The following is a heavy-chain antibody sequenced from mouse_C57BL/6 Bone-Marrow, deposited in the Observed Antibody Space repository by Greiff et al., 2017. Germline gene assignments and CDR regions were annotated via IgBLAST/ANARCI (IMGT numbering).Heavy chain of an antibody. V-gene: IGHV1-55*01. CDR3: ARNYDYDEDYAMDY. CDR2: IYPGSGST. Sequence: QVQLQQPGAELVKPGASVKMSCKASGYTFTSYWITWVKQRPGQGLEWIGDIYPGSGSTNYNEKFKSKATLTVDTSSSTAYMQHSSLTSEDSAVYYCARNYDYDEDYAMDYWRQGTSVTVSS. CDR1: GYTFTSYW. J-gene: IGHJ4*01. D-gene: IGHD2-4*01.